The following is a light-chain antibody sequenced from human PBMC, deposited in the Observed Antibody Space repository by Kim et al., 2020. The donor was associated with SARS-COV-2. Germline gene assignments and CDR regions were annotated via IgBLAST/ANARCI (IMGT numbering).Light chain of an antibody. V-gene: IGLV2-11*01. Sequence: PGQSVIISCTGISSGVGGYNYVSWYQQHPDKAPKLMIYDVSKRPSGVPQRFSGSKSDNTASLTISGLQAEDEADYYCCSYADRSYVFGTGTKVTVL. CDR1: SSGVGGYNY. CDR2: DVS. J-gene: IGLJ1*01. CDR3: CSYADRSYV.